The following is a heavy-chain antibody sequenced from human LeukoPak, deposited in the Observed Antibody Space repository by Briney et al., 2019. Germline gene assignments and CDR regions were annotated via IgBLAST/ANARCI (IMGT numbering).Heavy chain of an antibody. CDR3: ARRRGYYYDSSGYYVAFDI. D-gene: IGHD3-22*01. J-gene: IGHJ3*02. CDR1: GGSISSYY. CDR2: IYYSGST. Sequence: PSETLSLTCTVSGGSISSYYWSWIRQPPGKGLEWIGYIYYSGSTNYNRSLKSRVTISVDTSKNQFSLKLSSVTAADTAVYYCARRRGYYYDSSGYYVAFDIWGQGTMVTVSS. V-gene: IGHV4-59*01.